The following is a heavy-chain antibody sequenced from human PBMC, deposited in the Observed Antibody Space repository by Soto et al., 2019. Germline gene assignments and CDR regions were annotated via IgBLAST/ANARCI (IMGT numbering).Heavy chain of an antibody. CDR2: IYYSGST. Sequence: PSETLSLTCTVSGGSISSGGYYWSWIRQHPGKGLEWIGYIYYSGSTYYNPSLKSRVTISVDTSKNQFSLKLSSVTAADTAVYYCARGAGITIFGVVIPPYGMDVWGQGTTVTVS. J-gene: IGHJ6*02. D-gene: IGHD3-3*01. CDR3: ARGAGITIFGVVIPPYGMDV. V-gene: IGHV4-31*03. CDR1: GGSISSGGYY.